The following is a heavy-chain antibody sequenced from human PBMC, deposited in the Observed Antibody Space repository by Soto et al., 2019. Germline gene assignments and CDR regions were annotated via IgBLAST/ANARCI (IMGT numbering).Heavy chain of an antibody. J-gene: IGHJ4*02. CDR1: GCSISSGDYY. CDR3: ARGNTPLDS. Sequence: SETLSLTCTVSGCSISSGDYYWSWIRQPPGKGLQWIGYIYYSGSTYYNPSLKSRVTISVDTSKNQFSLQVSSVTAADTAVYYCARGNTPLDSWGPGTLVTVSS. CDR2: IYYSGST. V-gene: IGHV4-30-4*01. D-gene: IGHD2-15*01.